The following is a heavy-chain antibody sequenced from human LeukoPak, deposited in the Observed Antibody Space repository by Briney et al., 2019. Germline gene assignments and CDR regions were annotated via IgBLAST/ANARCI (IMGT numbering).Heavy chain of an antibody. V-gene: IGHV3-23*01. CDR2: IGSSGGGI. J-gene: IGHJ4*02. CDR3: AKEGFDS. CDR1: GFTFSTYT. Sequence: GGSLRLSCAASGFTFSTYTMYWVRHPPGKGLEWVSIIGSSGGGIHYADSVKGRFTISRDNSKNTLYLQMNSLRAEDTAVYYCAKEGFDSWGQGTLVTVSS.